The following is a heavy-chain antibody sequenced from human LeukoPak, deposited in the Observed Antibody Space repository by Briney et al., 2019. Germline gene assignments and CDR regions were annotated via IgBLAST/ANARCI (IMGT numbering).Heavy chain of an antibody. J-gene: IGHJ4*02. CDR1: GFTFDNYA. CDR2: ISGGGGST. CDR3: AKVLGSSSWYSLGY. Sequence: PGMSLRLSCAASGFTFDNYAMHWVRQAPGKGLEWVSLISGGGGSTSYADSVKGRFTISRDNSKGSLYLQMNSLRTEDTALYYCAKVLGSSSWYSLGYWGQGTLVTVSS. D-gene: IGHD6-13*01. V-gene: IGHV3-43*02.